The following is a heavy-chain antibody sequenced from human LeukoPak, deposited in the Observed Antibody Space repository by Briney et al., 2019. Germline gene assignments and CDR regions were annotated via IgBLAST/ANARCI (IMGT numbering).Heavy chain of an antibody. J-gene: IGHJ5*01. Sequence: SETLSLTCTVSGGSISEYYWSWIRQPPGKGLEWLGYINYSGSTNYNPSLKSRVTISVDTSKNQFSLILGSVTTADTAVYYCARQEVIVVPPAANWFDSWGQGTLVTVSS. CDR2: INYSGST. CDR3: ARQEVIVVPPAANWFDS. CDR1: GGSISEYY. V-gene: IGHV4-59*01. D-gene: IGHD2-2*01.